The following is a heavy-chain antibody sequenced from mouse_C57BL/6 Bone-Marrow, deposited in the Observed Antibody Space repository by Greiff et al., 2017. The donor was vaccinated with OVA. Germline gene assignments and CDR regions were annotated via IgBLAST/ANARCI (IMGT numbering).Heavy chain of an antibody. J-gene: IGHJ3*01. CDR1: GYTFTDYY. CDR3: ARGRDPAWFAY. CDR2: INPYNGGT. V-gene: IGHV1-19*01. Sequence: SGPVLVKPGASVKMSCKASGYTFTDYYMNWVKQSHGKSLEWIGVINPYNGGTSYNQKFKGKATLTVDKSSSTAYMELNSLTSEDSAVYYCARGRDPAWFAYWGQGTLVTVSA.